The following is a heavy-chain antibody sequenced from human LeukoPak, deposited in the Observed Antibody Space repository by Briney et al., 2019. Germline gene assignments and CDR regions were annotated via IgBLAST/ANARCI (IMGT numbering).Heavy chain of an antibody. Sequence: GGSLRLSCAASGFTFSDYYMSWIRQAPGKGLEWISYISASGRDTYYADSVKGRFTTSRDNAKNSLYLQMDSLRAEDTAVYYCARVGLIAAAGTPDYWGQGTLVTVSS. CDR2: ISASGRDT. D-gene: IGHD6-13*01. V-gene: IGHV3-11*06. CDR1: GFTFSDYY. CDR3: ARVGLIAAAGTPDY. J-gene: IGHJ4*02.